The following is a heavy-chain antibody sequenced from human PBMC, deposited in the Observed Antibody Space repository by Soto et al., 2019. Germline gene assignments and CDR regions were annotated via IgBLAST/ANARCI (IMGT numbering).Heavy chain of an antibody. J-gene: IGHJ4*02. CDR1: GGSVSSGSYY. Sequence: SETLSLTCTVSGGSVSSGSYYWSWIRQPPGKGLEWIGYIYYSGGTNYNPSLKSRVTISVDTSKNQFSLKLSSVTAADTAVYYCARGGGVTATFDYWGQGTLLTVSS. CDR3: ARGGGVTATFDY. D-gene: IGHD5-18*01. V-gene: IGHV4-61*01. CDR2: IYYSGGT.